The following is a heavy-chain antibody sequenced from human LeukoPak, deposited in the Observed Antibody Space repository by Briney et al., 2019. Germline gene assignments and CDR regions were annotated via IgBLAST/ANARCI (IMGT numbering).Heavy chain of an antibody. V-gene: IGHV3-23*01. D-gene: IGHD5-18*01. Sequence: GGSLRLSCATSGITFYSYTMTWVRQAPGKGQEWVSGISNSGGTTYYADFVKGRFTISRDNSKNTLDLRMSSLRTDDTAIYYCTKGALRGHSAPGPSDIWGQGTTVIVS. CDR2: ISNSGGTT. CDR3: TKGALRGHSAPGPSDI. CDR1: GITFYSYT. J-gene: IGHJ3*02.